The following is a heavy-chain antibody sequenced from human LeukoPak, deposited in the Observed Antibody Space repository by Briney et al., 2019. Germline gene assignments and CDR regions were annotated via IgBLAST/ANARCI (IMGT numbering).Heavy chain of an antibody. CDR1: GFTFDSYG. J-gene: IGHJ4*02. Sequence: SGGSLRLSCAASGFTFDSYGMNWVRQAPGKGLEWVSGISGSGVYTYYADSVEGRFTISRDNSKNTLYLVMNSLRAEDTAVYYCARDGGSSWYFDYWGQGTLVTVSS. D-gene: IGHD6-13*01. V-gene: IGHV3-23*01. CDR3: ARDGGSSWYFDY. CDR2: ISGSGVYT.